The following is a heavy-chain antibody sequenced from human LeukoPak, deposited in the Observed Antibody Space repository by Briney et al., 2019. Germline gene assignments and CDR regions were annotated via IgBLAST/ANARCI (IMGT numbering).Heavy chain of an antibody. Sequence: SETLSLTCAVYGGSFSGYYWGWIRQPPGKGLEWIGSIYYSGSTYYNPSLKSRVTISVDTSKNQFSLKLSSVTAADTGVYYCARLASSRYCSSAACSRDYWGQGTLVIVSS. V-gene: IGHV4-39*01. CDR1: GGSFSGYY. D-gene: IGHD2-2*01. CDR2: IYYSGST. J-gene: IGHJ4*02. CDR3: ARLASSRYCSSAACSRDY.